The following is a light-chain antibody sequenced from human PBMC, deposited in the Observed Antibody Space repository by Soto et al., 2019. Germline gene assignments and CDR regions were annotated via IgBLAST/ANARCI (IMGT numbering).Light chain of an antibody. V-gene: IGKV3-15*01. CDR2: GTS. J-gene: IGKJ1*01. CDR1: QSFSSN. Sequence: ELVMTQSPATLSVSPGERATLSCRASQSFSSNVAWYQQKPGQAPRLLIYGTSTRVTGIPARFSGSGSGTEFTLTISSLQSEDFAVYYCQHYNSYSEAFGQGTKVELK. CDR3: QHYNSYSEA.